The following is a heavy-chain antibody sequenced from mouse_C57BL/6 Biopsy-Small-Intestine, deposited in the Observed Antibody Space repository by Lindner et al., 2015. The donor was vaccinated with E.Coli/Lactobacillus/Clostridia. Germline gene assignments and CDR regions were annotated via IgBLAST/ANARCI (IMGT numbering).Heavy chain of an antibody. V-gene: IGHV10-1*01. D-gene: IGHD2-3*01. CDR1: GFSFNTYA. J-gene: IGHJ4*01. CDR3: VRHKIYDGYYEDAMDY. CDR2: IRSKSNNYAT. Sequence: VQLQESGGGLVQPKGSLKLSCAASGFSFNTYAMNWVRQAPGKGLEWVARIRSKSNNYATYYADSVKDRFTISRDDSESMLYLQMNNLKTEDTAMYYCVRHKIYDGYYEDAMDYWGQGTSVTVSS.